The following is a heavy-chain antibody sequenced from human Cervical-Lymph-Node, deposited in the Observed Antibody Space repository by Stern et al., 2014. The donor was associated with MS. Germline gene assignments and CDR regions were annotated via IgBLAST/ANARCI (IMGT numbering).Heavy chain of an antibody. CDR2: ISYDGSNR. V-gene: IGHV3-30*18. Sequence: VQLVESGGGVVQPGRSLRLSCEASGFTFDSYGVHWVRQPPGKGLELVAVISYDGSNRYYADSVKGRFTISRDSSKNTVHLQMNSLRADDTALYYCAKNTMGIAVAGLFDYWGQGILVTVSS. D-gene: IGHD6-19*01. CDR3: AKNTMGIAVAGLFDY. CDR1: GFTFDSYG. J-gene: IGHJ4*02.